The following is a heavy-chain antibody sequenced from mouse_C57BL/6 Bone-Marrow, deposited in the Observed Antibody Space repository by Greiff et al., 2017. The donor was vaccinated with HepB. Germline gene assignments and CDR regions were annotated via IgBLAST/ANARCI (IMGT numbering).Heavy chain of an antibody. J-gene: IGHJ1*03. V-gene: IGHV3-1*01. Sequence: EVKLMESGPGMVKPSQSLSLTCTVTGYSITSGYDWHWIRHFPGNKLEWMGYISYSGSTNYNPSLKSRISITHDTSKNHFFLKLNSVTTEDTATYYCAREDYSKSYWYFDVWGTGTTVTVSS. CDR3: AREDYSKSYWYFDV. D-gene: IGHD2-5*01. CDR1: GYSITSGYD. CDR2: ISYSGST.